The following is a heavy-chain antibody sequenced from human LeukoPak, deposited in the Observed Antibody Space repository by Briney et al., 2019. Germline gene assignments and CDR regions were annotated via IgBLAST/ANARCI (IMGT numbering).Heavy chain of an antibody. Sequence: SETLSLTCTVSGDSINTYYWSWIRQSPGKGLEWIGYISYSGSTSYNPSLKSRVSISVDTSKNQFSLRLRSVTAADTALYYCARDLYCSSTSCSPPGPNYYYYMDVWGKGTTVTVSS. J-gene: IGHJ6*03. CDR3: ARDLYCSSTSCSPPGPNYYYYMDV. CDR1: GDSINTYY. D-gene: IGHD2-2*01. CDR2: ISYSGST. V-gene: IGHV4-59*01.